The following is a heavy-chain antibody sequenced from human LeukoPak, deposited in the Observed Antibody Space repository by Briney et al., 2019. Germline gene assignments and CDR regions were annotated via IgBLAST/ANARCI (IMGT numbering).Heavy chain of an antibody. J-gene: IGHJ6*03. CDR3: ATAYDGRNYMDV. CDR1: GYTFTSYG. Sequence: ASVKVSCKASGYTFTSYGISGVRQAAGQGLEWMGWISAYNGNTNYAQKLQGRVTMTTDTSTSTAYMELRSLRSDDTAVYYCATAYDGRNYMDVWGKGTTVTISS. V-gene: IGHV1-18*01. CDR2: ISAYNGNT. D-gene: IGHD3-16*01.